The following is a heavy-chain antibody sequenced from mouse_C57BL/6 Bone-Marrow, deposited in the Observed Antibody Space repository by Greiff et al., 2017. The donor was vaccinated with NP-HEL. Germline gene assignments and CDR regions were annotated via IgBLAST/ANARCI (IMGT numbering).Heavy chain of an antibody. Sequence: EVQGVESGGGLVKPGGSLKLSCAASGFTFSSYAMSWVRQTPEKRLEWVATISDGGSYTYYPDNVKGRFTISRDNAKNNLYLQMSHLKSEDTAMYYCARVYGNFDVWGTGTTVTVSS. J-gene: IGHJ1*03. CDR3: ARVYGNFDV. CDR2: ISDGGSYT. D-gene: IGHD2-1*01. V-gene: IGHV5-4*01. CDR1: GFTFSSYA.